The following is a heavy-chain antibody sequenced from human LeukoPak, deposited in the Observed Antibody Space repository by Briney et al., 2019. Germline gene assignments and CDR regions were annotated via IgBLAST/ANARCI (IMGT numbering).Heavy chain of an antibody. CDR2: ISAYNGNT. J-gene: IGHJ4*02. Sequence: ASVKVSCKASGYTFTSYGISWVRQAPGQGLERMGWISAYNGNTNYAQKLQGRVTMTKDTSTSTAYLEVKRLKYYETGGYYCARDDSSGYYELDYWGQGTLVTVSS. CDR1: GYTFTSYG. D-gene: IGHD3-22*01. V-gene: IGHV1-18*01. CDR3: ARDDSSGYYELDY.